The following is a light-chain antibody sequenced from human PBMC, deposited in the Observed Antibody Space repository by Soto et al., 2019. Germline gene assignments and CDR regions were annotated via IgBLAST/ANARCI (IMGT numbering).Light chain of an antibody. V-gene: IGKV1D-16*01. CDR1: QGINSW. CDR2: AAS. J-gene: IGKJ4*01. Sequence: DVQMTQSPSSLSASVGDRVTITCRASQGINSWLAWYQQKPEKAPKSLIYAASSLQTGVPSRVSGRRSRTDFTLTISNLQPEDSATYYCQQYNIYPLTFGGGTKVEIK. CDR3: QQYNIYPLT.